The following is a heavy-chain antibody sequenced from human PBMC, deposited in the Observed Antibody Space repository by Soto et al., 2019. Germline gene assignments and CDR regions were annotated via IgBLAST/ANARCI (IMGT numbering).Heavy chain of an antibody. CDR2: ISHDGRNK. CDR1: GFTFSNFP. J-gene: IGHJ5*02. CDR3: ARDGIERGSGSFANH. Sequence: GGSLRLSCAASGFTFSNFPLHWVRQAPGKGLEWVAVISHDGRNKDYADSAKGRFTISRDNSKSTLYLQMNSLRTEDTAVYYCARDGIERGSGSFANHWGQGTQVTVSS. V-gene: IGHV3-30-3*01. D-gene: IGHD3-10*01.